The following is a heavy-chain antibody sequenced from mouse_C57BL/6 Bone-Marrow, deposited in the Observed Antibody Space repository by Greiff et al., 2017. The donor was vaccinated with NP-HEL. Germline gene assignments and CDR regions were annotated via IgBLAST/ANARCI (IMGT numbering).Heavy chain of an antibody. D-gene: IGHD1-1*01. CDR1: GFTFSSYA. CDR3: AREYYYGTPFAY. J-gene: IGHJ3*01. Sequence: EVMLVESGGGLVKPGGSLKLSCAASGFTFSSYAMSWVRQTPEKRLEWVATISDGGSYTYYPDNVKGRFTISRDNAKNNLYLQMSHLKSEDTAMYYCAREYYYGTPFAYWGQGTLVTVSA. CDR2: ISDGGSYT. V-gene: IGHV5-4*01.